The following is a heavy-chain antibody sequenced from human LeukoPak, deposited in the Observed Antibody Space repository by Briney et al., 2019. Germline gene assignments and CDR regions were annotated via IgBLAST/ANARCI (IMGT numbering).Heavy chain of an antibody. CDR3: ARDRGYDFWSGYVDY. D-gene: IGHD3-3*01. V-gene: IGHV3-48*01. CDR2: ISSSSSTI. CDR1: GFTFSSYS. J-gene: IGHJ4*02. Sequence: PTGGSLRLSCAASGFTFSSYSMNWVRQAPGKGLEWVSYISSSSSTIYYADSVKGRFTISRDNAKNSLYLQMNSLRAEDTAVYYCARDRGYDFWSGYVDYWGRGTLVTVSS.